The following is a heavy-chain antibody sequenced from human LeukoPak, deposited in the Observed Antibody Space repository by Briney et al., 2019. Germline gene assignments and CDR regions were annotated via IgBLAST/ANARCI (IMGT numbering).Heavy chain of an antibody. CDR1: GFPFNNYW. J-gene: IGHJ5*02. V-gene: IGHV3-74*01. CDR2: INTDGRTT. Sequence: GGSLKLSCAASGFPFNNYWIHWVRQAPGKGLTWVSSINTDGRTTRYAASVQGRFTISRDNAKNTLSLQMNSLRDDDTAVYYCARAGASGWYAAGWFDPWGQGTLVTVSS. D-gene: IGHD6-19*01. CDR3: ARAGASGWYAAGWFDP.